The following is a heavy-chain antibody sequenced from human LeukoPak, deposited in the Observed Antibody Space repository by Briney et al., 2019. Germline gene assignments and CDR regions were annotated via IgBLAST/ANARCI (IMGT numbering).Heavy chain of an antibody. D-gene: IGHD3-10*01. V-gene: IGHV4-34*01. CDR2: INHSGST. CDR3: ARVVISVGSGSYYNYYYYGMDV. CDR1: GGSFSGYY. Sequence: SETLSLTCAVYGGSFSGYYWSWIRQPPGKGLEWIGEINHSGSTNYNPSLKSRVTISVDTSKNQFSLKLSSVTAADTAVYYCARVVISVGSGSYYNYYYYGMDVWGQGTTVTVSS. J-gene: IGHJ6*02.